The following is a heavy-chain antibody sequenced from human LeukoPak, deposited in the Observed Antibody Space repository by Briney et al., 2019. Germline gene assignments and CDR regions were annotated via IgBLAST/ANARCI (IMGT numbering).Heavy chain of an antibody. CDR3: AKDLVVGALDY. CDR1: GFTFSSYA. CDR2: ISGSGGST. J-gene: IGHJ4*02. D-gene: IGHD1-26*01. V-gene: IGHV3-23*01. Sequence: GGTLRLSCAASGFTFSSYAMTWLRQAPGKGLEWVSSISGSGGSTYYADSVKGRFTISRDNPRNILFLQMNSLRADDTAVYYCAKDLVVGALDYWGQGTLVTVSS.